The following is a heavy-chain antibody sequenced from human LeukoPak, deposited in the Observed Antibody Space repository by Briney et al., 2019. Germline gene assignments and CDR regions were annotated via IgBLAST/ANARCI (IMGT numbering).Heavy chain of an antibody. J-gene: IGHJ4*02. CDR3: AKDPNYDFWSGYSFDY. CDR2: ISWNSGSI. CDR1: GFTFDDYA. D-gene: IGHD3-3*01. V-gene: IGHV3-9*03. Sequence: PGGSLRLSCAASGFTFDDYAMHWVRQAPGKGLEWVSGISWNSGSIGYADSVKGRFTISRDNAKNSLYLQMNSLRAEDMALYYCAKDPNYDFWSGYSFDYWGQGTLVTVSS.